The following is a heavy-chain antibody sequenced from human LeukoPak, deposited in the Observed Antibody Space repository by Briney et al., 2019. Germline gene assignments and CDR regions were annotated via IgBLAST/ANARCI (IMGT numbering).Heavy chain of an antibody. CDR1: GFTFITYS. CDR2: ISDSSNTK. V-gene: IGHV3-48*02. CDR3: ARDLFQWALGDY. D-gene: IGHD2/OR15-2a*01. Sequence: PGGSLRLSCAASGFTFITYSMNWVRQAPGKGLEWVSYISDSSNTKYYADSVKGRFTISRDNAKNSLYLQMNSLRDEDTAVYYCARDLFQWALGDYWGQGTLVTVSS. J-gene: IGHJ4*02.